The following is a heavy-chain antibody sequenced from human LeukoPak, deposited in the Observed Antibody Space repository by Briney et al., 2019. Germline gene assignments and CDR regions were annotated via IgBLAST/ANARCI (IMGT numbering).Heavy chain of an antibody. Sequence: TSETLSLTCAVXGXXXXXXXXXXXXXPXXXXLXXXXXXXHXXXXXXNPSXKSRVTISVDTSKNQFSLKLSSVTAADTAVYYCARVQXSIVRGVMLSYYYYGMDVWGQGTTVTVSS. CDR1: GXXXXXXX. J-gene: IGHJ6*02. CDR3: ARVQXSIVRGVMLSYYYYGMDV. CDR2: XXHXXXX. D-gene: IGHD3-10*01. V-gene: IGHV4-34*01.